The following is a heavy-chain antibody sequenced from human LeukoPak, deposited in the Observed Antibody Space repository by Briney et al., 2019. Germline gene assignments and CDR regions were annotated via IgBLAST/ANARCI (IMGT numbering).Heavy chain of an antibody. Sequence: GGSLRLSCAVSGFTLRSYGIHWVRQAPGKGLQWVAFISYDATVKYYADSVRGRFTVSRDNSKNTLSPQMNSLRPEDTAVYYCARDFSTWYSIDYWGRGTLVTVSS. CDR3: ARDFSTWYSIDY. CDR1: GFTLRSYG. J-gene: IGHJ4*02. V-gene: IGHV3-30*04. CDR2: ISYDATVK. D-gene: IGHD2-15*01.